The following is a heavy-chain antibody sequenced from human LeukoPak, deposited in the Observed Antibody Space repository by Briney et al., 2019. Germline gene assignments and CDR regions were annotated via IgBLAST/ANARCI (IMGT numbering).Heavy chain of an antibody. V-gene: IGHV4-34*01. CDR1: GGSFRGYF. D-gene: IGHD4-23*01. Sequence: PSETLSLTCAVYGGSFRGYFWCWIRQPPGKGLEWMGEINHTGTSNYNQSLKSRVTISVDTSKNLFSLKLSSVTAADTAVYYCARGFSFTEGRYGGNSGFCFDSWGQGTPVTVSS. J-gene: IGHJ4*02. CDR2: INHTGTS. CDR3: ARGFSFTEGRYGGNSGFCFDS.